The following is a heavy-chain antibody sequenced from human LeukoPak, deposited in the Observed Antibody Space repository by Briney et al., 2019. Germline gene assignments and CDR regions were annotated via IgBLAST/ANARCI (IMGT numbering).Heavy chain of an antibody. Sequence: SETLSLTCTVSGGSISSGSYYWSWIRQPAGKGLEWIGRIYTSGSTNYNPSLKSRVTISVDTSKNQFSLELSSVTAADTAVYYCARALFDSSSWYLVYWGQGTLVTVSS. D-gene: IGHD6-13*01. J-gene: IGHJ4*02. CDR3: ARALFDSSSWYLVY. CDR2: IYTSGST. V-gene: IGHV4-61*02. CDR1: GGSISSGSYY.